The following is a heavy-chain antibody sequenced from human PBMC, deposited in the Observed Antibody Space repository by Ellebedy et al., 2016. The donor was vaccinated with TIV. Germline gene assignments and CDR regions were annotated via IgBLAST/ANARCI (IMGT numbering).Heavy chain of an antibody. CDR3: VTDGSYGDYRSPTHAFEF. V-gene: IGHV3-7*01. D-gene: IGHD4-17*01. CDR1: GFTFSSYW. Sequence: GGSLRLSCAAPGFTFSSYWMSWVRQAPGKGLEWVANINQDGSEKYFVDSVKGQFTISRDNAKNSLYLQMNGLGADDTAVYYCVTDGSYGDYRSPTHAFEFWGQGTMVTVSS. J-gene: IGHJ3*01. CDR2: INQDGSEK.